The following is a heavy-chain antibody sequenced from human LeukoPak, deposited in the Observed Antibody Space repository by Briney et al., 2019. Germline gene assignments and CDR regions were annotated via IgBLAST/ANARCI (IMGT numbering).Heavy chain of an antibody. CDR3: ARDRSVAHFDY. V-gene: IGHV3-48*01. J-gene: IGHJ4*02. CDR2: ISSSSSTI. Sequence: GGSLRLSCAASGFTFSSYSMNWVRQARGKGLEWVSFISSSSSTIYYADSVKGRFTISRDNAKNSLYLQMNSLRAEDTAMYYCARDRSVAHFDYWGQGTLVTVSS. D-gene: IGHD5-12*01. CDR1: GFTFSSYS.